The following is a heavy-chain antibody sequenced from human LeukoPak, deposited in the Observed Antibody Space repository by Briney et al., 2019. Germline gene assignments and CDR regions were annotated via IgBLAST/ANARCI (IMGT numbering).Heavy chain of an antibody. D-gene: IGHD4-23*01. CDR3: AKNLRPTVVLGDAFDI. J-gene: IGHJ3*02. V-gene: IGHV3-30*02. CDR1: GFAFSSYG. CDR2: IRYDGSNK. Sequence: GGSLRLSCAASGFAFSSYGMHWVRQAPGKGLEWVAFIRYDGSNKYYADSVKGRFTISRDNSKNTLYLQMNSLRAEDTAVYYCAKNLRPTVVLGDAFDIWGQGTMVTVSS.